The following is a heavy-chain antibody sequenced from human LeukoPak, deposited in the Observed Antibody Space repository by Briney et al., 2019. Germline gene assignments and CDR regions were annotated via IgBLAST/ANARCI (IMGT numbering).Heavy chain of an antibody. CDR2: FDPEDGET. Sequence: GASVKVSCKVSGYTLTELSMHWVRQAPGKGLEWMGGFDPEDGETIYAQKFQGRVTMTEDTSTDTAYMELSSLRSEDTAVYYCATIHSGYDEIDYWGQGTLVTVSS. J-gene: IGHJ4*02. CDR3: ATIHSGYDEIDY. D-gene: IGHD5-12*01. V-gene: IGHV1-24*01. CDR1: GYTLTELS.